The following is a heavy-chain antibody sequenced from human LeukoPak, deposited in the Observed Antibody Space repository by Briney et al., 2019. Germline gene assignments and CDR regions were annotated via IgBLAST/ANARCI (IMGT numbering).Heavy chain of an antibody. CDR3: ARDIGPSYYFDY. Sequence: GGSLRLSCAASGFTFSSYAMHWVRQAPGKGLEWVAVISYDGSNKYYADSVKGRFTISRDNSKNTLYLQMNSLRAEDTAVYYCARDIGPSYYFDYWGQGTLVTVSS. J-gene: IGHJ4*02. CDR2: ISYDGSNK. V-gene: IGHV3-30-3*01. D-gene: IGHD3/OR15-3a*01. CDR1: GFTFSSYA.